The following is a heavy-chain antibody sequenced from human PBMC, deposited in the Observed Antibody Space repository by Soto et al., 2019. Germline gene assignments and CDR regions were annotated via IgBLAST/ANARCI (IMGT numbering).Heavy chain of an antibody. CDR3: ARDLGWAFDS. J-gene: IGHJ4*02. Sequence: EVQLVASGGGSVQPGGSLRLSCAASGFTFSTFSMNWVRQAPGRGLEWISYISGGGRPISYADSVKGRFTISRDNAKNSLYLQMDSLTDEDTAVYYCARDLGWAFDSWGQGTRVTVSS. CDR1: GFTFSTFS. V-gene: IGHV3-48*02. CDR2: ISGGGRPI. D-gene: IGHD6-19*01.